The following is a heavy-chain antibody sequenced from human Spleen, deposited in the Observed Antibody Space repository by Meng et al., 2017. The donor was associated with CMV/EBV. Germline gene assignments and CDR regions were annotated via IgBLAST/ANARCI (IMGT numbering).Heavy chain of an antibody. V-gene: IGHV4-34*01. Sequence: RQPPGKGLEWIGEINHSGSTNYTPSLKSRVTISVDTSKNQFSLKLSSVTAADKSTSTVYMEVHSLRSVDTATYYCAHIKVPAAQYFQHWGQGTLVTVSS. J-gene: IGHJ1*01. CDR2: INHSGST. CDR3: YMEVHSLRSVDTATYYCAHIKVPAAQYFQH. D-gene: IGHD2-2*01.